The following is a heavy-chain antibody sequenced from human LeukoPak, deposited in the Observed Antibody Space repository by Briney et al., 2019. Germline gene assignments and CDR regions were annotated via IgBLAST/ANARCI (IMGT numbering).Heavy chain of an antibody. D-gene: IGHD5-18*01. CDR1: GYTFTSYA. J-gene: IGHJ6*02. CDR3: ARDRVDTAMVTYYYYYGMYV. CDR2: INTNTGNS. Sequence: ASVKVSCKASGYTFTSYAMNWVRQAPGQGLEWMGWINTNTGNSTYAQGFTGRFVFPLDTSVSTAYLQISSLKAEDTAVYYCARDRVDTAMVTYYYYYGMYVWGQGTTVTVSS. V-gene: IGHV7-4-1*02.